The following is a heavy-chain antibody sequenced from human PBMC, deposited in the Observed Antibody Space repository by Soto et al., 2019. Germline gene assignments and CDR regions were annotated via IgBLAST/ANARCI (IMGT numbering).Heavy chain of an antibody. Sequence: QVQLVQSGAEVKKPGSSVKVSCKASGGTFSSYAISWVRQAPGQGLEWMGGIIPIFGTAKYAQKFQGRVTVTXDXPTSTAYMELSSLRSEDTAVYYCASLLRGYSGTGDYWGQGTLVTVSS. CDR1: GGTFSSYA. CDR2: IIPIFGTA. D-gene: IGHD5-12*01. J-gene: IGHJ4*02. V-gene: IGHV1-69*05. CDR3: ASLLRGYSGTGDY.